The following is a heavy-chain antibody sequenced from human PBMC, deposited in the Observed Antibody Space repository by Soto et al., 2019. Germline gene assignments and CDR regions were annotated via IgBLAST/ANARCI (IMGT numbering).Heavy chain of an antibody. D-gene: IGHD6-19*01. CDR3: AIGPRMWLAGGGY. CDR2: INHSGIT. Sequence: NPSETLSLTCAVYGGSFSGYYWSWIRQPPGKGLEWLGEINHSGITDYDPSLKSRITISIDTSKKQFSLKSNSVTAADTAVYYCAIGPRMWLAGGGYWGQGTQVTVSS. CDR1: GGSFSGYY. V-gene: IGHV4-34*01. J-gene: IGHJ4*02.